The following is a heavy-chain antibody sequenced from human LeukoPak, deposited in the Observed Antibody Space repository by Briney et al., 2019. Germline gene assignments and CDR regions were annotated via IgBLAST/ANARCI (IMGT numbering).Heavy chain of an antibody. CDR3: AKGHGRLPRVDSDY. V-gene: IGHV3-30*18. D-gene: IGHD3-16*01. J-gene: IGHJ4*02. CDR1: GFNFSNYA. Sequence: GGSLRLSCAASGFNFSNYAMHWVRQAPGKGLEWVAVISYDGSNKYYTDSMKGRFTISRDNSKNALYLQMNSLRAEDTAVYYCAKGHGRLPRVDSDYWGQGTLVTVSS. CDR2: ISYDGSNK.